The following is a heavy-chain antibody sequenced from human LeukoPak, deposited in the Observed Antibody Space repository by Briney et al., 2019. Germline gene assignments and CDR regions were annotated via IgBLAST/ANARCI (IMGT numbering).Heavy chain of an antibody. V-gene: IGHV3-30*04. CDR1: GFTFSSYA. D-gene: IGHD6-13*01. CDR3: AREGGIPAAGTNPPPFDY. J-gene: IGHJ4*02. Sequence: PGGSLRLSCAASGFTFSSYAMHWVRQAPGKGLEWVAVISYDGSNKYYADSVKGRFTISRDNSKNTLYLQMNSLRAEDTAVYYCAREGGIPAAGTNPPPFDYWGQGTLVTVSS. CDR2: ISYDGSNK.